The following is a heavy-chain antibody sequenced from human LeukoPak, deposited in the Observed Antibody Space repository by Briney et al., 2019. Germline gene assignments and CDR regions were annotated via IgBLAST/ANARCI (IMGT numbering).Heavy chain of an antibody. CDR1: GYTFTSYD. CDR3: VRNKDGFTI. CDR2: MRPSSGNT. J-gene: IGHJ3*02. D-gene: IGHD1/OR15-1a*01. Sequence: ASVKVSCKASGYTFTSYDIGWVRQAPGQRLEWMGWMRPSSGNTGYGQTFQGRVTMTRDTSISTAYMELSSLRSEDTAMYYCVRNKDGFTIWGQGTMVTVSS. V-gene: IGHV1-8*01.